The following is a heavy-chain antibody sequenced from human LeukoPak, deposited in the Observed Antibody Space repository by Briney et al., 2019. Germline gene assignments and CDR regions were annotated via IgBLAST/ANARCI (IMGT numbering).Heavy chain of an antibody. CDR2: INHSGST. CDR1: GGSFSGYY. Sequence: KPSETLSLTCAVYGGSFSGYYWSWIRQPPGKGLEWIGEINHSGSTNYNPSLKSRVTISVDTSKNQFSLKLSSVTAADTAVYYCARLHSSEGFDYWGQGTLVTVSS. V-gene: IGHV4-34*01. J-gene: IGHJ4*02. CDR3: ARLHSSEGFDY. D-gene: IGHD6-19*01.